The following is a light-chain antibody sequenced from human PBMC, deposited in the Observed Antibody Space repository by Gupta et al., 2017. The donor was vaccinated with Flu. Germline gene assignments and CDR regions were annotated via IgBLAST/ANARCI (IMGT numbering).Light chain of an antibody. V-gene: IGKV1-5*03. CDR3: QQYTGLWT. J-gene: IGKJ1*01. Sequence: SPSTLSASVGDRVTITCRASQSISSWLAWYQQKPGKAPKLLIYKASILESGVPSRFSGSGSGTEFTLTISSLQPDDFATYYCQQYTGLWTFGQGTTVEIK. CDR2: KAS. CDR1: QSISSW.